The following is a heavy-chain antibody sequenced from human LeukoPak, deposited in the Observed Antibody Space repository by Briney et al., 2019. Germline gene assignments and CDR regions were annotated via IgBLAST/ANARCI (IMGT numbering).Heavy chain of an antibody. CDR2: ISAYNGNT. CDR1: GYTFTSYG. J-gene: IGHJ4*02. D-gene: IGHD3-10*01. V-gene: IGHV1-18*04. Sequence: ASVKVSCKASGYTFTSYGISWVRQAPGQGLEWMGWISAYNGNTNYAQKLQGRVTMTTDTSTSTAYMELRSLRSDDTAVYYCARTSYGSGSYWGGFDYWGQGTLVTVSS. CDR3: ARTSYGSGSYWGGFDY.